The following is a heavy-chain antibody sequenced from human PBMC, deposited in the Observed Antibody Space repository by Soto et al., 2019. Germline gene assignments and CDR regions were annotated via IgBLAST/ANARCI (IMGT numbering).Heavy chain of an antibody. CDR1: GFSFSDFT. V-gene: IGHV3-73*01. CDR2: IRTKAKNYAT. CDR3: TRSSDDRDDYDWYFDL. Sequence: PGGSLRLSCGASGFSFSDFTIHWVRQASGKGLEWVGRIRTKAKNYATQYTSSVNGRFTISRGDSKNTAYLQMNSLENEDTAVYYCTRSSDDRDDYDWYFDLWGRGTLVTVSS. J-gene: IGHJ2*01. D-gene: IGHD3-16*01.